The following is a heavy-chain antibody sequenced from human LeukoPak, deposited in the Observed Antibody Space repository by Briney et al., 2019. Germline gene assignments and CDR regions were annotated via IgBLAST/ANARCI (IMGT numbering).Heavy chain of an antibody. V-gene: IGHV4-59*01. D-gene: IGHD3-9*01. Sequence: PLETLSLTCTVSGASISNYYWSWIRQPPGKGLEWIGYIYYSRSTNNNPSLKSRVTISVDTSKNQFSLKLNSVTAADTAVYYWARGPRGDSFEYNWFDPWGQGTLVSGSS. CDR1: GASISNYY. CDR3: ARGPRGDSFEYNWFDP. CDR2: IYYSRST. J-gene: IGHJ5*02.